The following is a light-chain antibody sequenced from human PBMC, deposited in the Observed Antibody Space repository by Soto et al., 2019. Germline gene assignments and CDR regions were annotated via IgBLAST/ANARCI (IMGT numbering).Light chain of an antibody. CDR2: GNN. J-gene: IGLJ1*01. V-gene: IGLV1-40*01. Sequence: QSVLTQPPSVSGAPGQRVTISCTGRSSNIGAGYDVHWYQQLPGTAPKLLIYGNNNRPSGVPDRFSGSKSGTSASLAITGLQAEDEAAYYCQSYDRSLSAHYVFGTGTKLTVL. CDR3: QSYDRSLSAHYV. CDR1: SSNIGAGYD.